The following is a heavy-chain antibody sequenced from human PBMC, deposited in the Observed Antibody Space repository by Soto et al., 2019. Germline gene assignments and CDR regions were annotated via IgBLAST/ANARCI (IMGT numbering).Heavy chain of an antibody. J-gene: IGHJ5*02. CDR1: GFTFSSYG. CDR2: IFYDGSNR. V-gene: IGHV3-30*18. D-gene: IGHD3-10*01. CDR3: ANDRLGVRGVITHNSFAP. Sequence: GGSLRLSCAASGFTFSSYGMHWVRQAPGKGLEWVASIFYDGSNRYYGDSVKGRFTISRDNSKNTLYLQMNSLRAEDTAVYYCANDRLGVRGVITHNSFAPCGQAPLVTVS.